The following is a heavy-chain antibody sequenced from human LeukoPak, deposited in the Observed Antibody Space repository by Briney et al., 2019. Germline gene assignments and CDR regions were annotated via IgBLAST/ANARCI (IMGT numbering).Heavy chain of an antibody. Sequence: KPSETLSLTCTVSDDSITMYYWTWIRQPPGKGLEWIGYIFYTGSTNYNPSLKSRVTISVLTSKNRFSLKLSSVTAADTAVYYCATLTGGDDAFDIWGQGTMVTVSS. D-gene: IGHD4-23*01. J-gene: IGHJ3*02. CDR1: DDSITMYY. V-gene: IGHV4-59*01. CDR2: IFYTGST. CDR3: ATLTGGDDAFDI.